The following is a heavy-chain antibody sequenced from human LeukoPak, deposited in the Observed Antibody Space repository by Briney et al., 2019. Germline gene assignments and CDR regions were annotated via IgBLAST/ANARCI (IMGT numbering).Heavy chain of an antibody. J-gene: IGHJ6*02. CDR3: ERDGGSQTYSYSDHYYYYGMDV. CDR1: GFTVSTNS. V-gene: IGHV3-66*01. D-gene: IGHD3-10*01. Sequence: GGSLRLSCAASGFTVSTNSLSWVRQAPGKGLEWVSFFYNAGNTYYADSVKGRFTISGDNSKNTLYLQMNSLRAEDTAVYYCERDGGSQTYSYSDHYYYYGMDVWGQGTTVTVSS. CDR2: FYNAGNT.